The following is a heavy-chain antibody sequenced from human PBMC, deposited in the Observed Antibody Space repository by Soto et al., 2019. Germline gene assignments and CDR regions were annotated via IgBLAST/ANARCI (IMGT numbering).Heavy chain of an antibody. J-gene: IGHJ4*02. Sequence: EVQLLESGGGLVQPGGSLRLSCAASGFTFSSYVMSWVRQAPGKGLEWVSAISGSGGSTYYADSVKGRFTISRDNSKNTLYLQMNSLRAEDTAVYYCARNLFGGVIPCDYWGQGTLVTVSS. D-gene: IGHD3-16*02. CDR2: ISGSGGST. CDR1: GFTFSSYV. V-gene: IGHV3-23*01. CDR3: ARNLFGGVIPCDY.